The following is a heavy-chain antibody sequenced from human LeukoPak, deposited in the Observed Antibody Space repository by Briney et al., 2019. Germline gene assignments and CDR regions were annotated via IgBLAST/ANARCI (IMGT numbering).Heavy chain of an antibody. J-gene: IGHJ4*02. CDR2: ISSSTSYT. D-gene: IGHD6-19*01. CDR1: GFTFSDYY. Sequence: PGGSLRLSCAASGFTFSDYYMSWIRQAPGKGLEWVAYISSSTSYTNYADSVKGRFTISRDNAKNSLYLQMNSLNTEDTAVYYCTTDGPPSGWRGGSFDFWGQGTLVTVSS. CDR3: TTDGPPSGWRGGSFDF. V-gene: IGHV3-11*05.